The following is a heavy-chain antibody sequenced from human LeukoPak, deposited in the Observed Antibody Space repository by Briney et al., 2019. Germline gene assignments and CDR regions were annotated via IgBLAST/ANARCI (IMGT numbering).Heavy chain of an antibody. V-gene: IGHV4-59*11. CDR3: ARAKYSSSWYFVDP. J-gene: IGHJ5*02. D-gene: IGHD6-13*01. Sequence: KPSETLSLTATVACGSISSHFWRWIRQPPGEVLELIGYIYYSGSTNYNPSLKSRVTISVDTSKNQFSLKLSSVTAADTAVYYCARAKYSSSWYFVDPWGQGTLVTVSS. CDR2: IYYSGST. CDR1: CGSISSHF.